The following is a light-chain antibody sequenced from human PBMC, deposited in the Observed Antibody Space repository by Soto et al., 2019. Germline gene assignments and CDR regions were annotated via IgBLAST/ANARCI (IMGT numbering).Light chain of an antibody. CDR2: GAS. CDR3: QQHGRSPPFA. J-gene: IGKJ2*01. Sequence: EIVLTQSPGTLSLSPGERATLSCRASQSVSSNYIAWYQQNPGQAPRLLIYGASTRATGIPDRFSGSGSGTDFTLTIRRLEPEDFAVYFCQQHGRSPPFAFGQGTKVDIK. V-gene: IGKV3-20*01. CDR1: QSVSSNY.